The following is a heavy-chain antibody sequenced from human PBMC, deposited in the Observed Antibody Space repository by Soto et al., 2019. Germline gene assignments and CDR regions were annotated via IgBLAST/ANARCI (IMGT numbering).Heavy chain of an antibody. CDR2: IIPIFGTA. Sequence: QVQLVQSGAEVKKPGSSVKVSCKASGGTFSSYAISWVRQAHGQGLEWMGGIIPIFGTANYAQKFQGRVTITADESTSTAYMELSSLRSEDTAVYYCARSYGATISAPSDYWGQGTLVTVSS. J-gene: IGHJ4*02. CDR1: GGTFSSYA. D-gene: IGHD5-12*01. V-gene: IGHV1-69*01. CDR3: ARSYGATISAPSDY.